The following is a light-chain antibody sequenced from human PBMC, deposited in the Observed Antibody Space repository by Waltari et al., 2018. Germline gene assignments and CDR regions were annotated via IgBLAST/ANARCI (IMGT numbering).Light chain of an antibody. CDR3: EHCDSTPGS. CDR2: AAS. J-gene: IGKJ1*01. V-gene: IGKV1-39*01. CDR1: EHIRNY. Sequence: DIQMTQSPSPLSASVGDRATITCRATEHIRNYLTWFHHKPGRAPKLLIYAASKLRSGVPSRFSGSGSGKGFTLTSSSLQPDDVGTYFCEHCDSTPGSFGQGTNVEI.